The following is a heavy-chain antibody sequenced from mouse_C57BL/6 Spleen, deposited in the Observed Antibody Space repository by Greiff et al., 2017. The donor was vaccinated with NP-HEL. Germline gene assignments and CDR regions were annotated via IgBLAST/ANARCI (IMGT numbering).Heavy chain of an antibody. CDR1: GYSFTDYN. CDR3: ASSGLLLRSYPDYYAMDY. V-gene: IGHV1-39*01. CDR2: INPNYGTT. D-gene: IGHD1-1*01. J-gene: IGHJ4*01. Sequence: EVQLQQSGPELVKPGASVKISCKASGYSFTDYNMNWVKQSNGKSLEWIGVINPNYGTTSYNQKFKGKATLTVDQSSSTAYMQLNSLTSEDSAVYYCASSGLLLRSYPDYYAMDYWGQGTSVTVSS.